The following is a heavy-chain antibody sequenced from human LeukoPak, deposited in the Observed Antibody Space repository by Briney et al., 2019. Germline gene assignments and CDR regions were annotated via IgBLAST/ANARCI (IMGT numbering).Heavy chain of an antibody. CDR1: GYSFTSHW. D-gene: IGHD6-13*01. CDR2: IYPRDSNT. Sequence: GESLKISCNGSGYSFTSHWIAWVRQMPGKGLEWMGIIYPRDSNTIYSPSFQGQVTISVDTSINTAYLQWISLKASDTAMYYCARHPIAAGGAYNWFDPWGQGTLVTVSS. J-gene: IGHJ5*02. V-gene: IGHV5-51*01. CDR3: ARHPIAAGGAYNWFDP.